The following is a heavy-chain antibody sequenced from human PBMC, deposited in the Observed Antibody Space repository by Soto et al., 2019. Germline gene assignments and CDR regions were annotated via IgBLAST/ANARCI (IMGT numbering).Heavy chain of an antibody. J-gene: IGHJ6*02. V-gene: IGHV3-30-3*01. CDR2: ISYDGSNK. D-gene: IGHD1-26*01. CDR3: ARDGGSYYYYYYGMDV. Sequence: GGSLRLSCAASGFTFSSYAMHWVRQAPGKGLEWVAVISYDGSNKYYADSVKGRFTISRDNSKNTLYLQMNSLRAEDTAVYYCARDGGSYYYYYYGMDVWGQGTTVTVSS. CDR1: GFTFSSYA.